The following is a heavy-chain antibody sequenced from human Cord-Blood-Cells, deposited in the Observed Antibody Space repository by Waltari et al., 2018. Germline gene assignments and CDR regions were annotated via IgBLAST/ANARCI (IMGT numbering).Heavy chain of an antibody. V-gene: IGHV1-18*04. D-gene: IGHD2-2*01. CDR1: GYTFTSYG. CDR2: ISAYNGNT. CDR3: ARGVGYCSSTSCYYYYYYMDV. J-gene: IGHJ6*03. Sequence: QVQLVQSGAEVKKPGASAKVSCKASGYTFTSYGISWVRQAPGQGLEWMGWISAYNGNTNYAQKLQGRVTMTTDTSTSTAYMELRSLRSDDTAVYYCARGVGYCSSTSCYYYYYYMDVWGKGTTVTVSS.